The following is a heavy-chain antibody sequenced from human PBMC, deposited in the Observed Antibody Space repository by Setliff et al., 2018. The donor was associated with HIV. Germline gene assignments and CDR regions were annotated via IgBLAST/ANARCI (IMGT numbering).Heavy chain of an antibody. CDR1: GASVNYNT. D-gene: IGHD1-20*01. CDR2: IYNSVTT. Sequence: SETLSLTCSVSGASVNYNTWSWIRQAPGKGLQWIGFIYNSVTTNYNPSLKSRATISLDTSKNQFSLKLTSVTAADTAVYYCARDPYNTGRNDYWGQGALVTVSS. V-gene: IGHV4-59*02. CDR3: ARDPYNTGRNDY. J-gene: IGHJ4*02.